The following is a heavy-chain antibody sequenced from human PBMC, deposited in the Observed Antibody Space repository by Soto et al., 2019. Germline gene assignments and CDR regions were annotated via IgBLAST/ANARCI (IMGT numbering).Heavy chain of an antibody. Sequence: GGSLRLSCAASGFTFSSYAMSWVRQAPGKGLEWVSAISGSGGSTYYADSVKGRFTISRDNSKNTLYLQMNSLRAEDTAVYYCSLDDDYYYYYMDVWGKGTTVTVSS. CDR3: SLDDDYYYYYMDV. D-gene: IGHD3-3*01. J-gene: IGHJ6*03. CDR2: ISGSGGST. V-gene: IGHV3-23*01. CDR1: GFTFSSYA.